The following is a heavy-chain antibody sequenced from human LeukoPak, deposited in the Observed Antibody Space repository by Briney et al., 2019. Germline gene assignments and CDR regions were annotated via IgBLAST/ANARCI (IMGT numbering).Heavy chain of an antibody. CDR3: AELGITMIGGV. D-gene: IGHD3-10*02. J-gene: IGHJ6*04. CDR2: ISSTVSTI. CDR1: GFTFSSYE. Sequence: GGSLRLSCAASGFTFSSYEMNWVRQAPGKGLEWVSYISSTVSTIYNADSVKGRFTISRDNAKDSLKLQMNSLRAEETAVDYCAELGITMIGGVWGKGTTVTISS. V-gene: IGHV3-48*03.